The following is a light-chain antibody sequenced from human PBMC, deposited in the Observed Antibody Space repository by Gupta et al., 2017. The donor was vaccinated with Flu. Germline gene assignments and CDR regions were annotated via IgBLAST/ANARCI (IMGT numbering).Light chain of an antibody. CDR3: QQCASYPT. V-gene: IGKV1-5*03. CDR2: KAS. J-gene: IGKJ1*01. CDR1: QSVNNC. Sequence: SPSTLSASVGDRVTITCRASQSVNNCLAWYQLKPGKAPKLLIYKASSLESGVPPRFSGSGSATEFTLTITNLQPDDFATYYCQQCASYPTFGQGTKVEI.